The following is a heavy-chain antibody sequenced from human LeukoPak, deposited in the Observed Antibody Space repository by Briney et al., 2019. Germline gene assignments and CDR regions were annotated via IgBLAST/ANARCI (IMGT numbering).Heavy chain of an antibody. J-gene: IGHJ4*02. CDR1: GFTFSSYA. CDR3: AGPEYSSSPGVGY. Sequence: GGSLRLSCAASGFTFSSYAMHWVRQAPGKGLEWVAVISYDGSNKYYADSVKGRFTISRDNSKNTLYLQMNSLRAEDTAVYYCAGPEYSSSPGVGYWGQGTLVTVSS. CDR2: ISYDGSNK. D-gene: IGHD6-6*01. V-gene: IGHV3-30-3*01.